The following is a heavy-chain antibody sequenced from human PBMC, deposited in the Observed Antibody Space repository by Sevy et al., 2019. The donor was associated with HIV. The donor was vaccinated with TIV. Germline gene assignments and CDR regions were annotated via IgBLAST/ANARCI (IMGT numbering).Heavy chain of an antibody. CDR3: AREGWGGAARPNYFDY. D-gene: IGHD6-6*01. Sequence: GGSLRLSCAASGFMFSSDSMNWVRQAPGKGLEWVSSISSSSGYIYYADSVKGRFTISRDNSKNSLYLQMNSLRAEDTAVYYCAREGWGGAARPNYFDYWGQGTLVTVSS. V-gene: IGHV3-21*01. CDR1: GFMFSSDS. CDR2: ISSSSGYI. J-gene: IGHJ4*02.